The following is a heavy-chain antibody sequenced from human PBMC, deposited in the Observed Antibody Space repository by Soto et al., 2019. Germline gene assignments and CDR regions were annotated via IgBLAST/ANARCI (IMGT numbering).Heavy chain of an antibody. CDR3: ARGSYYYGSGSNGPPRDF. CDR1: GYTFTIYC. J-gene: IGHJ6*04. Sequence: GASVKVSCKASGYTFTIYCISWVRQAPGQGLEWMGWISAYNGNTNYAQKLQGRVTMTTDTSTSTAYMELRSLRSDDTAVYYCARGSYYYGSGSNGPPRDFWGKGTTVTVSS. V-gene: IGHV1-18*01. CDR2: ISAYNGNT. D-gene: IGHD3-10*01.